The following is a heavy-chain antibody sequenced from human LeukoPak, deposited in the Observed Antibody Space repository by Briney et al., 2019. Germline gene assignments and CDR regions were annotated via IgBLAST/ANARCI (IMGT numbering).Heavy chain of an antibody. CDR3: ARFALTSSLDY. CDR2: IYPGNSDT. D-gene: IGHD6-13*01. V-gene: IGHV5-51*01. J-gene: IGHJ4*02. Sequence: GESLKISCKISGDRLTNNWIGWVRQVPGKGLEWLGLIYPGNSDTRYSPFFQGQVTFSVDTSISTAYLHWGGLKASDTAMYYCARFALTSSLDYWGQGTLVAVSS. CDR1: GDRLTNNW.